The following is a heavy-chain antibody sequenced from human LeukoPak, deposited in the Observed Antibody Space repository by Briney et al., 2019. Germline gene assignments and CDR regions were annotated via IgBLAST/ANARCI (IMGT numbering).Heavy chain of an antibody. V-gene: IGHV3-30-3*01. CDR2: ISYDGSNK. CDR3: ARAPIVRYSSGSPDY. CDR1: GFTFSDFA. D-gene: IGHD6-19*01. Sequence: GGSLRLSCAASGFTFSDFAMHWVRQAPGKGLDWVAVISYDGSNKYYADSVKGRFTISRDNSKNTLYLQMNSLRAEDTAVYYCARAPIVRYSSGSPDYWGQGTLVTVSS. J-gene: IGHJ4*02.